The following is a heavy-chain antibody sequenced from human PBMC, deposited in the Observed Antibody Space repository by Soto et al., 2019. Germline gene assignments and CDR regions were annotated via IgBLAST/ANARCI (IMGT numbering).Heavy chain of an antibody. CDR2: IYWDEDK. CDR3: AGWNYESGLDV. J-gene: IGHJ6*02. Sequence: QITLKESGPTLVRPTQTLTLTCSFSGFSLNTNGMGVGWIRQPPGKALEWLAFIYWDEDKRYSPSLKTRLTVTTDTSKNDVVLTLTNLDPLDTATYFCAGWNYESGLDVWGQGTTVTVSS. D-gene: IGHD1-7*01. V-gene: IGHV2-5*02. CDR1: GFSLNTNGMG.